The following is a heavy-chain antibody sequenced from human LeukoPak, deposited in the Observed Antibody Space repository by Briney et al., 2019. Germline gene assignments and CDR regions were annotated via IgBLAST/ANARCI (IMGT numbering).Heavy chain of an antibody. CDR1: GFTSNNYD. CDR3: ARGSRLLWFGELSPYYFDY. V-gene: IGHV3-13*01. J-gene: IGHJ4*02. Sequence: GGSLRLSCAASGFTSNNYDMHWVRQATGKGLEWVSVIGAAGDTFYPGSVKGRFTISRENAKNSLYLQMNSLRAGDTAVYYCARGSRLLWFGELSPYYFDYWGQGTLVTVSS. CDR2: IGAAGDT. D-gene: IGHD3-10*01.